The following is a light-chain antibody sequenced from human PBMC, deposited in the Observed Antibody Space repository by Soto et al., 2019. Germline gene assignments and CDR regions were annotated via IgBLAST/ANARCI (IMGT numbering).Light chain of an antibody. CDR3: CSYAGGSIYVL. V-gene: IGLV2-23*02. Sequence: QSVLTQPASVSGSPGQSITISCTGTSDDVGNFNLVSWYQHHPGKAPNLIISEVSKRPSGVSNRFSSSKSGNTASLTISGLQAEDEADYYCCSYAGGSIYVLFGGGTKLTVL. CDR1: SDDVGNFNL. J-gene: IGLJ2*01. CDR2: EVS.